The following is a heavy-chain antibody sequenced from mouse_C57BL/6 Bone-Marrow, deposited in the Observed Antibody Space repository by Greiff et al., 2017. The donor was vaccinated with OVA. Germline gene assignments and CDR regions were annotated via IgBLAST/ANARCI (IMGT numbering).Heavy chain of an antibody. D-gene: IGHD2-4*01. CDR3: ATFYYDYDELTYYAMDY. Sequence: VQLVESGPGLVQPSQSLSITCTVSGFSLTSYGVHWVRQSPGKGLEWLGVIWSGGSTVYNAAFISRRCISNDNSKSQVFFKMNSLQADDTAIYYCATFYYDYDELTYYAMDYWGQGTSVTVSS. V-gene: IGHV2-2*01. J-gene: IGHJ4*01. CDR1: GFSLTSYG. CDR2: IWSGGST.